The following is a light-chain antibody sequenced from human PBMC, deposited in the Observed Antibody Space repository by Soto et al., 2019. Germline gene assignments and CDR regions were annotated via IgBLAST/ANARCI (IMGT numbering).Light chain of an antibody. CDR3: QQDGSSPPT. CDR2: GAS. J-gene: IGKJ1*01. CDR1: QSVSSSY. V-gene: IGKV3-20*01. Sequence: EIVLTQSPGTLSLSPGERATLSCRASQSVSSSYLAWYQQKPGQAPRLLIYGASSRATGIPDRFSGSGSGTAFTLTISRLEPEDFAVYYCQQDGSSPPTFGQGTKVEIK.